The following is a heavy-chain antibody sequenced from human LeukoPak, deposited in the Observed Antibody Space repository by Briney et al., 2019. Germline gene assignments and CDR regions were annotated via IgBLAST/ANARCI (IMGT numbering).Heavy chain of an antibody. CDR1: SGFAASGFTFSTFG. D-gene: IGHD3-22*01. V-gene: IGHV3-30*19. Sequence: PGGSLRLSCAASGFAASGFTFSTFGMHWVRQAPGKGLEWVAVISYDESYEYYADSVKGRFTISRDNSKNTLYLQMNSLRAEDTAVYYCASYYDSSAYPPYFDYWGQGTLVTASS. CDR3: ASYYDSSAYPPYFDY. CDR2: ISYDESYE. J-gene: IGHJ4*02.